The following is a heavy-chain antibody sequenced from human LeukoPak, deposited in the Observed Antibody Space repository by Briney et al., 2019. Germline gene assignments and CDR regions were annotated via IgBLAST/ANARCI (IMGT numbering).Heavy chain of an antibody. CDR3: AKWNEQFYFEN. CDR1: GFTYRSYW. D-gene: IGHD6-19*01. CDR2: INSDGSST. J-gene: IGHJ4*02. Sequence: GGSLRLSFAAPGFTYRSYWMPWGRQAPGKGLVWVSRINSDGSSTSYADSVKGRFTISRDNAKNTLYLQMNSLRAEDTAVYYWAKWNEQFYFENWGQGALVTV. V-gene: IGHV3-74*01.